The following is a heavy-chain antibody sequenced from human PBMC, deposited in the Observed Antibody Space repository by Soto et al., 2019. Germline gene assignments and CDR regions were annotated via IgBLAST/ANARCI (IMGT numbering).Heavy chain of an antibody. Sequence: GGSLRLSCSASGFTFYNHGMHWVRQAPGKGLEHVSAIGGDARTSYYPDFVKGRFTISRDNSKNTLYLQMTSLRAEDTAVYFCVRETTAHREFDYWGQGTLVTVSS. CDR2: IGGDARTS. CDR3: VRETTAHREFDY. J-gene: IGHJ4*02. CDR1: GFTFYNHG. D-gene: IGHD5-18*01. V-gene: IGHV3-64D*08.